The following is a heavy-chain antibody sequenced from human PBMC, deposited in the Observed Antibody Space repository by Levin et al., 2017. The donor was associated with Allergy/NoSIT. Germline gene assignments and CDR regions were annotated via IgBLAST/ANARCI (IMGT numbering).Heavy chain of an antibody. CDR3: ARERYSRRSSSSSRGYGMDV. CDR1: GGSVSSGSYY. Sequence: SETLSLTCTVSGGSVSSGSYYWSWIRQPPGKGLEWIGYIYYSGSTNYNPSLKSRVTISVDTSKNQFSLKLSSVTAADTAVYYCARERYSRRSSSSSRGYGMDVWGQGTTVTVSS. J-gene: IGHJ6*02. D-gene: IGHD6-6*01. V-gene: IGHV4-61*01. CDR2: IYYSGST.